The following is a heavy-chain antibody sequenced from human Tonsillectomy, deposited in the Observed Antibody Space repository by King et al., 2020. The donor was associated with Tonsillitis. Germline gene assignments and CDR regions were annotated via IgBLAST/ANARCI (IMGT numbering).Heavy chain of an antibody. CDR1: GFTFSNYG. J-gene: IGHJ4*02. D-gene: IGHD6-13*01. CDR3: AKGLSSWYEGNVFDY. CDR2: ISYDGSNK. Sequence: VQLVESGGGVVQPGRSLRLSCAASGFTFSNYGMHWVRQAPGKGLEWVAVISYDGSNKYYADSVKGRFTISRDNSKSTLFLQMNSLRAEDAAVYYCAKGLSSWYEGNVFDYWGQGTLVTVSS. V-gene: IGHV3-30*18.